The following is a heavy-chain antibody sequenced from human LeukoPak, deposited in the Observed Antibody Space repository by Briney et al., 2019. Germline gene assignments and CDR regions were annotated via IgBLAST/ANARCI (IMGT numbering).Heavy chain of an antibody. CDR2: ISGSGGST. V-gene: IGHV3-23*01. CDR3: AKDIVVVVAATMYYFDY. J-gene: IGHJ4*02. Sequence: GGSLRLSCAASGFTFSSYAMSWVRQAPGKGLEWVSAISGSGGSTYYADSVKGRFTISRDNSKNTLYLQMNSLRAEDTAVYYCAKDIVVVVAATMYYFDYWGQGTLVTVSS. CDR1: GFTFSSYA. D-gene: IGHD2-15*01.